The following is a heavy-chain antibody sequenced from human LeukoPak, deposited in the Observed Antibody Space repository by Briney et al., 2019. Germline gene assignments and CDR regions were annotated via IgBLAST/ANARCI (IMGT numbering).Heavy chain of an antibody. CDR1: GFTFSSYG. J-gene: IGHJ4*02. V-gene: IGHV4-4*02. CDR3: ARDSSSWYYGY. CDR2: IYHSGST. Sequence: GSLRLSCAASGFTFSSYGLHWVRQPPGKGLEWIGEIYHSGSTNYNPSLKSRVTISVDKSKNQFSLKLSSVTAADTAVYYYARDSSSWYYGYWGQGTLVTVSS. D-gene: IGHD6-13*01.